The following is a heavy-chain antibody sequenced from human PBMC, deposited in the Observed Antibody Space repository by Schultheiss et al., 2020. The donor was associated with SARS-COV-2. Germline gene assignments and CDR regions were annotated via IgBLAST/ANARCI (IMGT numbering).Heavy chain of an antibody. J-gene: IGHJ2*01. CDR1: GYSFSGYY. CDR2: IIPIFGTA. D-gene: IGHD3-3*01. Sequence: SVKVSCKASGYSFSGYYIHWVRQAPGQGLEWMGWIIPIFGTANYAQKFQGRVTITADESTSTAYMELSSLRSEDTAVYYCARDRYDFWSGYVSYWYFDLWGRGTLVTVSS. V-gene: IGHV1-69*13. CDR3: ARDRYDFWSGYVSYWYFDL.